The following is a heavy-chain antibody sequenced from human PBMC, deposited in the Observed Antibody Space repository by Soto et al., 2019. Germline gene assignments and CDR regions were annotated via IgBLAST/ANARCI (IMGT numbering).Heavy chain of an antibody. CDR2: ISYDGSDK. V-gene: IGHV3-30*03. J-gene: IGHJ4*02. CDR3: VGGQYYFDY. CDR1: GFPFTSYG. Sequence: QVQLVESGGGVVQPGRSLRLSCAASGFPFTSYGMHWVREGPDKGLEWVAIISYDGSDKYYADSVKGRFTISRDNSKNTLYLQMNSLRPEDTALYYCVGGQYYFDYRGQGTLVIVS. D-gene: IGHD3-10*01.